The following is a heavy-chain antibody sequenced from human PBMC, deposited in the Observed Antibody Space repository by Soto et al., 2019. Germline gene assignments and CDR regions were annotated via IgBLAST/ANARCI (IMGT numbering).Heavy chain of an antibody. D-gene: IGHD1-1*01. CDR1: GGTFSSYA. CDR2: ISTYNGNT. Sequence: ASVKVSFKASGGTFSSYAISWVRQAPGQGLEWMGWISTYNGNTDYAQKLQGRVTMTTHTSTSTVYMELRSLRSDDTAVYYCAKGATTGKGGLDFWGQGTLVTVSS. CDR3: AKGATTGKGGLDF. J-gene: IGHJ4*02. V-gene: IGHV1-18*01.